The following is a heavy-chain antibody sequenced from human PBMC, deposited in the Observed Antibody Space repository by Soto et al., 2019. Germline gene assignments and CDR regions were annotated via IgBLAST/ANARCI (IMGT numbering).Heavy chain of an antibody. CDR1: GYTFSDYY. Sequence: QVQLVESGGDLVKPGGSLRLSCAASGYTFSDYYMSLIRQAPGKGLEWISYIDTSGTKIYYADSVKGRFTITRDNAKNSLDLEMNSLRDEDTAVYYCASHYDMWSGYLSPVDYWGQGTLVTVSS. CDR3: ASHYDMWSGYLSPVDY. CDR2: IDTSGTKI. J-gene: IGHJ4*02. V-gene: IGHV3-11*01. D-gene: IGHD3-3*01.